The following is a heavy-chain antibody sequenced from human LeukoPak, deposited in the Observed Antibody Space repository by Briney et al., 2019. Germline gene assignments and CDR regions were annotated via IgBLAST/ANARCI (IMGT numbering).Heavy chain of an antibody. CDR3: ARVRSGGSCLDY. V-gene: IGHV4-34*01. Sequence: PSETLSLTCAVYGGSFRGYYWSWLRQPPGKGLEWIGEINHSGSTNYNPSLKSRVTISVDTSKNQFSLKLSSVTAADTAVYYCARVRSGGSCLDYWGQGTLVTVSS. D-gene: IGHD2-15*01. CDR2: INHSGST. CDR1: GGSFRGYY. J-gene: IGHJ4*02.